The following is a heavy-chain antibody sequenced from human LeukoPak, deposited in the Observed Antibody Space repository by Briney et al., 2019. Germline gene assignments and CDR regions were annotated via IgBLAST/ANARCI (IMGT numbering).Heavy chain of an antibody. V-gene: IGHV3-74*01. J-gene: IGHJ3*02. D-gene: IGHD4-17*01. CDR1: RVTFSNSW. CDR3: ARHGDYDAFDI. CDR2: INSVGRST. Sequence: GGSLRLSCVASRVTFSNSWMHWVRQAPRKGLGWVSRINSVGRSTSYADSVRGRFTISRDNARNTLYLQMHSLRAEDTAVYYCARHGDYDAFDIWGQGTMVTVSS.